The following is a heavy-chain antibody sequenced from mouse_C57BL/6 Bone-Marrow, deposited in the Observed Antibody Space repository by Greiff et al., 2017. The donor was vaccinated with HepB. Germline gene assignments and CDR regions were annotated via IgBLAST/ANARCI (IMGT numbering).Heavy chain of an antibody. D-gene: IGHD2-5*01. V-gene: IGHV1-39*01. CDR3: ARSDSNYRYFDV. CDR2: INPNYGTT. CDR1: GYSFTDYN. Sequence: EVKLQESGPELVKPGASVKISCKASGYSFTDYNMNWVKQSNGKSLEWIGVINPNYGTTRYNQKFKGKATLTVDQSSSTAYMQLNSLTSEDSAVYYCARSDSNYRYFDVWGTGTTVTVSS. J-gene: IGHJ1*03.